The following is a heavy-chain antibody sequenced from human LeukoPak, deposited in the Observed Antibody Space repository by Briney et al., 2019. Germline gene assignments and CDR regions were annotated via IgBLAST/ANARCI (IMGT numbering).Heavy chain of an antibody. Sequence: SETLSLTCTVSGASVSSSYCTWIRQSAGEGLEWIGRMSSGGSTTYNPSFKGRVTMSLDTSKRQFSLNLSSVTAADTAVYYCARDQTYYVSSGYYYVTYLQHWGQGILVTVSS. J-gene: IGHJ1*01. D-gene: IGHD3-22*01. V-gene: IGHV4-4*07. CDR2: MSSGGST. CDR3: ARDQTYYVSSGYYYVTYLQH. CDR1: GASVSSSY.